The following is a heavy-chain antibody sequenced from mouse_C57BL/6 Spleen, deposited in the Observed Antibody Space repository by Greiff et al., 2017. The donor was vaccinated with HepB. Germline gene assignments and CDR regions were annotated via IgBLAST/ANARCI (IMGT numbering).Heavy chain of an antibody. CDR1: GYTFTSYW. CDR3: ARGEGSHYYAMDY. J-gene: IGHJ4*01. CDR2: IDPSDSYT. Sequence: VQLQQPGAELVRPGTSVKLSCKASGYTFTSYWMHWVKQRPGQGLEWIGVIDPSDSYTNYNQKFKGKATLTVDTSSSTAYMQLSSLTSEDSAVYYCARGEGSHYYAMDYWGQGTSVTVSS. V-gene: IGHV1-59*01.